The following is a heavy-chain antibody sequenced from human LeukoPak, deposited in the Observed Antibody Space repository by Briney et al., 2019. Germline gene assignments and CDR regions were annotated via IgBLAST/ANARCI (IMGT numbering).Heavy chain of an antibody. Sequence: SETLSLTCTVSGGSISSGGYYWSWIRQHPGKGLEWIGYIYYSGSTYYNPSLKSRVTISVDTSKNQFSLKLSSVTAADTAVYYCAREAPYYYDSSGSKLQVANAFDIWGQGTMVTVSS. J-gene: IGHJ3*02. CDR2: IYYSGST. V-gene: IGHV4-31*03. CDR3: AREAPYYYDSSGSKLQVANAFDI. D-gene: IGHD3-22*01. CDR1: GGSISSGGYY.